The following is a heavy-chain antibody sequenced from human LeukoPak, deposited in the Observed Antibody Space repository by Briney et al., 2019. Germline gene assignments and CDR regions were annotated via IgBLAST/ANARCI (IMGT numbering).Heavy chain of an antibody. CDR1: GHIFTNYW. Sequence: LGESLKISCRTFGHIFTNYWIGWVRQMPGKGLEWLGNINPANFDVTDSSSFQGRVTLSADKSTSTAYLQLSTLQASDTAIYYCARHWSSAWFGYWGQGTQVTVSP. CDR2: INPANFDV. D-gene: IGHD6-25*01. CDR3: ARHWSSAWFGY. V-gene: IGHV5-51*01. J-gene: IGHJ4*02.